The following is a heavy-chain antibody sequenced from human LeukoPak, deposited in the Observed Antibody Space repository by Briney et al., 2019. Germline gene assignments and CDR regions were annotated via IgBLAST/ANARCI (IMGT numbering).Heavy chain of an antibody. D-gene: IGHD3-16*01. V-gene: IGHV4-4*02. CDR3: ARAHMITSYYYYYYMDV. J-gene: IGHJ6*03. Sequence: SETLSPTCAVSGDSISSRYWWTWVRQPPGKGLEWIGEIYHTGRTSYNPSLKSRLTISVDKSKNQFSMNLRSVTAADTAVYYCARAHMITSYYYYYYMDVWGKGTTVTISS. CDR2: IYHTGRT. CDR1: GDSISSRYW.